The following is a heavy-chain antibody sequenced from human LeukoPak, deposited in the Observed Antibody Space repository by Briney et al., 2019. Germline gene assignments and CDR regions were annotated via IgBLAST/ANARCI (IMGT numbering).Heavy chain of an antibody. V-gene: IGHV4-34*01. CDR3: ARGKPWIQLWSPYFDY. Sequence: SETLSLTCAVYGGSFSGYDWSWIRQPPGKGLEWIGEINHSGSTNYNPSLKSRVTISVDTSKNQFSLKLSSVTAADTAVYYCARGKPWIQLWSPYFDYWGQGTLVTVSS. D-gene: IGHD5-18*01. J-gene: IGHJ4*02. CDR2: INHSGST. CDR1: GGSFSGYD.